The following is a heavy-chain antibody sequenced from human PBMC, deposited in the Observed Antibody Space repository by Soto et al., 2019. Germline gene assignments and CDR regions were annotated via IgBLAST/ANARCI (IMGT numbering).Heavy chain of an antibody. Sequence: SETLSLTCTVSGGSISGYYWSWIRQPAGKGLEWIGRIYTSGSTNYNPSLKSRVTMSVDTSKNQFSLKLSSVTAADTAVYYCARDSRYCSGGSCYYYYGMDVWGQGTTVTVSS. V-gene: IGHV4-4*07. CDR3: ARDSRYCSGGSCYYYYGMDV. D-gene: IGHD2-15*01. CDR1: GGSISGYY. CDR2: IYTSGST. J-gene: IGHJ6*02.